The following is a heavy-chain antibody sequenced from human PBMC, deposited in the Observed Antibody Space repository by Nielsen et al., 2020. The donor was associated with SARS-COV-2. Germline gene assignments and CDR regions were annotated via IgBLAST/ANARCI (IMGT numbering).Heavy chain of an antibody. CDR2: ISGGGTNS. CDR1: GFTFNTYA. Sequence: GGSLRLSCAASGFTFNTYAMSWIRQAPGKGLEWISAISGGGTNSFYADSVKGRFTISRGNSNHTLYLQLTNLRAEDTAVYYCANDFGDCGSSTCRPKWGQGSRITVSS. V-gene: IGHV3-23*01. J-gene: IGHJ4*02. CDR3: ANDFGDCGSSTCRPK. D-gene: IGHD2-2*01.